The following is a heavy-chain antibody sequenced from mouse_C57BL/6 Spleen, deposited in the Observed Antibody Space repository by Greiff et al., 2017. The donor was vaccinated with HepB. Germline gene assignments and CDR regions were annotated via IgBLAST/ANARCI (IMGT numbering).Heavy chain of an antibody. D-gene: IGHD3-2*02. CDR1: GYTFTSYW. V-gene: IGHV1-52*01. J-gene: IGHJ3*01. Sequence: VQLQQSGAELVRPGSSVKLSCKASGYTFTSYWMHWVKQRPIQGLEWIGNIDPSDSETHYNQKFKDKATLTVDKSSSTAYMQLSSLTSEDSAVYYCARWGADSSGYWFAYWGQGTLVTVSA. CDR3: ARWGADSSGYWFAY. CDR2: IDPSDSET.